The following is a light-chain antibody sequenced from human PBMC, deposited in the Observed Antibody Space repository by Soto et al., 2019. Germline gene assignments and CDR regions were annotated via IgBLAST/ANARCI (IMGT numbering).Light chain of an antibody. J-gene: IGLJ1*01. CDR3: NSYTSSSTLV. V-gene: IGLV2-14*01. Sequence: QSALTQPVSVSGSPGQSITISCTGTTSDVGGYNYVSWYQQHPGKAPKLMIYEVSSRPSGVSSRFSGSKSGNTASLTISGLQAEDEADYYCNSYTSSSTLVFGTGTQLTVL. CDR1: TSDVGGYNY. CDR2: EVS.